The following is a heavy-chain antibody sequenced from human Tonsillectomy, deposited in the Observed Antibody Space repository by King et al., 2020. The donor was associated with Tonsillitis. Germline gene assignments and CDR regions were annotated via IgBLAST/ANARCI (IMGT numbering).Heavy chain of an antibody. CDR1: GFTFSSSE. CDR2: ISSSGSNT. CDR3: ARGSIAAAGPEY. D-gene: IGHD6-13*01. V-gene: IGHV3-48*03. J-gene: IGHJ4*02. Sequence: VQLVESGGGLVQPGGSLRLSCAASGFTFSSSEMNWVRQAPGKGLEWVSYISSSGSNTHYADSVPGRFTISRDNAKNSLSLQMNSLRAEDTAVYYCARGSIAAAGPEYWGQGTLVTVSS.